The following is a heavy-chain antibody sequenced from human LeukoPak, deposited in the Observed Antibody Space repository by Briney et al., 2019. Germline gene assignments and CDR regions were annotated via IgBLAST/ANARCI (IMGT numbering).Heavy chain of an antibody. CDR2: ISSSSSTI. J-gene: IGHJ4*02. CDR3: ARGKSSKQQVARLLDY. CDR1: GFTFSSYE. V-gene: IGHV3-48*03. D-gene: IGHD6-13*01. Sequence: PGGSLRLSCVASGFTFSSYEMNWVRQAPGKGLEWVSYISSSSSTIYYADSVKGRFTISRDNAKNSLYLQMNSLRAEDTAVYYCARGKSSKQQVARLLDYWGQGTLVTVSS.